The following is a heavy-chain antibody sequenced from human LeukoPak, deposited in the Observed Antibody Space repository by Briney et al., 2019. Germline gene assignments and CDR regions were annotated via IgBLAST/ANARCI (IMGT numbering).Heavy chain of an antibody. CDR2: MNPNSGNT. Sequence: ASVKVSCKASGYPFTSYDINWVRQATGQGLEWMGWMNPNSGNTGYAQKFQGRVTMTRNTSISTAYMELSSLRSEDTAVYYCAREFVFWYSSGWYGGYWGQGTLVTVSS. CDR3: AREFVFWYSSGWYGGY. D-gene: IGHD6-19*01. J-gene: IGHJ4*02. CDR1: GYPFTSYD. V-gene: IGHV1-8*01.